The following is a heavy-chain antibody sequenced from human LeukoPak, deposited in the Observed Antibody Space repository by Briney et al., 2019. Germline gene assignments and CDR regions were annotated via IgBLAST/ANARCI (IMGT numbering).Heavy chain of an antibody. D-gene: IGHD3-16*01. V-gene: IGHV3-23*01. CDR3: AKALSPRITHDAFDI. CDR1: GFTFNSYA. Sequence: GGSLRLSCAASGFTFNSYATSWVRQAPGKGLEWVSAISGSGGSTYYADAVKGRFNISRDNSKNTLYVQMNSLRAEDTAVYYCAKALSPRITHDAFDIWGQGTMVTVSS. J-gene: IGHJ3*02. CDR2: ISGSGGST.